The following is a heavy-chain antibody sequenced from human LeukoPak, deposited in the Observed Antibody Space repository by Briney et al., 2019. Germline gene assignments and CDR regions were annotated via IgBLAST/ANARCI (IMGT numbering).Heavy chain of an antibody. V-gene: IGHV3-7*01. Sequence: GSLRLSCAASGFTFSSYWMSWVRQAPGKGLEWVANIKQDGSEKYYVDSVKGRFTISRDNAKNSLYLQMNSLRAEDTAVYYCARAGRRDGYNTGDYWGQGTLVTVSS. CDR2: IKQDGSEK. CDR1: GFTFSSYW. CDR3: ARAGRRDGYNTGDY. J-gene: IGHJ4*02. D-gene: IGHD5-24*01.